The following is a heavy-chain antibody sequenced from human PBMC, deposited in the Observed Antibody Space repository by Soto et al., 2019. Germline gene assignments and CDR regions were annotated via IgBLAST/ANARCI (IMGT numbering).Heavy chain of an antibody. D-gene: IGHD7-27*01. Sequence: EVQLVESGGGLVQPGGSLRLSCAASGFTFRTYWMSWVRRPPGKGLEWVATMKEDGSEKYYLDSVKGRFTISRDNAKNSLDLQMNSLRTEDTAVYFCARRQLESWGSDYWGQGILVTVSS. V-gene: IGHV3-7*01. CDR1: GFTFRTYW. CDR2: MKEDGSEK. CDR3: ARRQLESWGSDY. J-gene: IGHJ4*02.